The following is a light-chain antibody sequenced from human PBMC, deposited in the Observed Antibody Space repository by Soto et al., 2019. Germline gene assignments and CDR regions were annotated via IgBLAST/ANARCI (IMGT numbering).Light chain of an antibody. J-gene: IGKJ4*01. Sequence: EILMTHSPATLSVSPGERATLSCRASQSVSSNLAWYQQKPGQAPRLLFYGASTRATGLPARFSGSGSGTVFTLTISSLQSEDFAVYYCQQYNDWPLTFGGRTKVDIK. CDR2: GAS. CDR1: QSVSSN. V-gene: IGKV3-15*01. CDR3: QQYNDWPLT.